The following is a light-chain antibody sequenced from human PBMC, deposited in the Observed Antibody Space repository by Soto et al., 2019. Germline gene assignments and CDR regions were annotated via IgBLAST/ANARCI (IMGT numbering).Light chain of an antibody. CDR3: QQYNNWPLT. Sequence: EIVMTQSPATLSVSPGERATLSCRASQSVGSNLAWYQQKPGQAPRLLIYGASTRDTGIPARVSGSGSGTEVTLTISSLQSEECAVYHGQQYNNWPLTFGGGTKVDIK. V-gene: IGKV3-15*01. CDR2: GAS. CDR1: QSVGSN. J-gene: IGKJ4*01.